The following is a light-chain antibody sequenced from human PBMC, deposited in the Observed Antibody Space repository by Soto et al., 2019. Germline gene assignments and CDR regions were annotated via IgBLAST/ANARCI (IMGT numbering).Light chain of an antibody. CDR3: SSYAASNNFYFV. V-gene: IGLV2-8*01. CDR2: EVT. J-gene: IGLJ3*02. Sequence: SALTQPPSASGSPGQSVTISCTGTSRDVGGYNYVSWYQQYPGRAPKLMIYEVTKRPSGVPDRFSGSKSGNTASLTVSGLQAEDEADYYCSSYAASNNFYFVFGGGTKLTVL. CDR1: SRDVGGYNY.